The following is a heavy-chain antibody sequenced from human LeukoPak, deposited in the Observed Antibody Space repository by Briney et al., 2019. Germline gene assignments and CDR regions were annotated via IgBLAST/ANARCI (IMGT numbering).Heavy chain of an antibody. Sequence: PSETLSLTCAVSGYSISSGYYWGWIRQPPGKGLEWIGSIYHSGSTYYNPSLKSRVTISVDTSKNQFSLKLSSVTAADTAVYYCARATETTVVGPIYAFDIWGQGTMVTVSS. CDR3: ARATETTVVGPIYAFDI. CDR2: IYHSGST. V-gene: IGHV4-38-2*01. J-gene: IGHJ3*02. D-gene: IGHD4-23*01. CDR1: GYSISSGYY.